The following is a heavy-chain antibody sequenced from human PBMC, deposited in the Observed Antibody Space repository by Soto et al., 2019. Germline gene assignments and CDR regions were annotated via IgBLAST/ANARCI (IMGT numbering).Heavy chain of an antibody. CDR3: ARLVAAAGTPDY. V-gene: IGHV4-59*08. J-gene: IGHJ4*02. Sequence: QVQLQESGPGLVKPSETLSLTCTVSGGSISSYYWSWIRQPPGKGLEWIGYIYYSGSTNYNPSLKSRITLSVDTSKNQFSLKLSSVTAADQAVYYCARLVAAAGTPDYWGPGTLVPVS. D-gene: IGHD6-13*01. CDR1: GGSISSYY. CDR2: IYYSGST.